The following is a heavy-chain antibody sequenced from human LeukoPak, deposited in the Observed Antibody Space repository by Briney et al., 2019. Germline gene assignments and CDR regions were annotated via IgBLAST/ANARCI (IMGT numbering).Heavy chain of an antibody. CDR3: ARDLRDGYSYYYGMDV. D-gene: IGHD5-24*01. V-gene: IGHV4-39*07. CDR1: GGSISSSSYY. J-gene: IGHJ6*02. Sequence: PSDTLSLTCTVSGGSISSSSYYWGWIRQPQGKGLGWIGSIYYSGRTYYTPSLKSRDTISVDTSKNQFSLELSSVTAADTAVYYCARDLRDGYSYYYGMDVWGQGTTVTVSS. CDR2: IYYSGRT.